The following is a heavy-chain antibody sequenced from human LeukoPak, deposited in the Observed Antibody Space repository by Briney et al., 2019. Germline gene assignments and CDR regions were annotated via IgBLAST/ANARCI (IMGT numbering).Heavy chain of an antibody. J-gene: IGHJ6*03. V-gene: IGHV4-4*09. CDR3: ARHFRRDYPDSGSSQYFHYIDV. CDR1: GGSMSDHY. Sequence: PSGTLSLTCAVSGGSMSDHYWSWIRQPPGTTLEWIGYIYAAGNTNYSPSLKGRVTISLDTSKNHSSLRLRSVTAADTALYYCARHFRRDYPDSGSSQYFHYIDVWGKGTTVGVSS. D-gene: IGHD3-10*01. CDR2: IYAAGNT.